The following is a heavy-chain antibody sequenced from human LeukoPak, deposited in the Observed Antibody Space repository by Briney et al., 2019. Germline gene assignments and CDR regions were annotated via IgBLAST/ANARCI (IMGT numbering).Heavy chain of an antibody. Sequence: SETLSLTCTVSGGSISSSSYYWGWIRQPPGKGLEWIGSIYCSGSTYYNPSLKSRVTISVDTSKNQFSLKLSSVTAADTAVYYCARAYSSSWSQYYFDYWGQGTLVTVSS. J-gene: IGHJ4*02. CDR3: ARAYSSSWSQYYFDY. CDR1: GGSISSSSYY. CDR2: IYCSGST. V-gene: IGHV4-39*07. D-gene: IGHD6-13*01.